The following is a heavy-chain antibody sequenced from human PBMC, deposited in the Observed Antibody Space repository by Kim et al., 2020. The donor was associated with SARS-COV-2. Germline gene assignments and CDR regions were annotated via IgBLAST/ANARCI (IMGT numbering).Heavy chain of an antibody. J-gene: IGHJ4*02. D-gene: IGHD3-10*01. Sequence: SETLSLTCAVSGGSFSGYYWTWIRQTPGKGLEWIGEVNHSGSANYNPSLTSRVTLSIDTSKTQFSLRLRSVTAADTAVYYCARGIYYFGSGTSYNALRFIPWSQGTLVTVSS. CDR3: ARGIYYFGSGTSYNALRFIP. V-gene: IGHV4-34*01. CDR1: GGSFSGYY. CDR2: VNHSGSA.